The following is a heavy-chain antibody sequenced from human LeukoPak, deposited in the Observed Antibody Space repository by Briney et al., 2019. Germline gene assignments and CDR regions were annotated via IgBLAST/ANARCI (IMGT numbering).Heavy chain of an antibody. CDR3: ARDPRTVRI. V-gene: IGHV3-48*04. CDR2: ISGNGGVI. D-gene: IGHD1-1*01. Sequence: GGSLRLSCAASGFTFSSYGMSWVRQAPGKGLEWLSYISGNGGVIQYADSVKGRFTISRDNAKNLLYLQMDSLRVEDTAIYYCARDPRTVRIWGQGTLVTVSS. J-gene: IGHJ4*02. CDR1: GFTFSSYG.